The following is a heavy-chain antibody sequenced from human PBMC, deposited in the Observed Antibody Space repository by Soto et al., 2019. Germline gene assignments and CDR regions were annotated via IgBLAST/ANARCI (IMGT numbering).Heavy chain of an antibody. CDR2: INPNSGGT. CDR3: ARDSGSYSWFDP. Sequence: RASVKVSCKASGYTFTGYYMHWVRQAPGQGLEWMGWINPNSGGTNYAQKFQGRVTMTRDTSISTAYMELSRLRSDDTAVYCCARDSGSYSWFDPWGQGTLVTVSS. V-gene: IGHV1-2*02. D-gene: IGHD1-26*01. CDR1: GYTFTGYY. J-gene: IGHJ5*02.